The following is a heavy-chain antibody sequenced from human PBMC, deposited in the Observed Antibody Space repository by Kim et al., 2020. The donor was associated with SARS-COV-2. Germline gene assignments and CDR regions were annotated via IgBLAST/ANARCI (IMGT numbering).Heavy chain of an antibody. CDR2: INHSGST. Sequence: SETLSLTCAVYGGSFSGYYWSWIRQPPGKGLEWIGEINHSGSTNYNPSLKSRVTISVDTSKNQFSLKLSSVTAADTAVYYCARIRWKARRYWYFDLWGRGTLVTVSS. CDR1: GGSFSGYY. V-gene: IGHV4-34*01. D-gene: IGHD4-17*01. J-gene: IGHJ2*01. CDR3: ARIRWKARRYWYFDL.